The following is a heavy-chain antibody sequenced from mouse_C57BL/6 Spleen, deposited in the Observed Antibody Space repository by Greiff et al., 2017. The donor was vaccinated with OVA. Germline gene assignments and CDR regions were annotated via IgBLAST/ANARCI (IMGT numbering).Heavy chain of an antibody. J-gene: IGHJ3*01. Sequence: EVQWVESGGGLVKPGGSLKLSCAASGFTFSSYALSWVRQTPEKRLEWVATISDGGSYTYYPDNVKGRFTISRDNAKNNLYLQMSHLKSEDTAMYYCAREGDYGEAWFAYWGQGTLVTVSA. CDR2: ISDGGSYT. CDR3: AREGDYGEAWFAY. D-gene: IGHD2-4*01. CDR1: GFTFSSYA. V-gene: IGHV5-4*01.